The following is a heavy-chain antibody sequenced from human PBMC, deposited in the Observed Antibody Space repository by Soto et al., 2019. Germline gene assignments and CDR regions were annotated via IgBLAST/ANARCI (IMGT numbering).Heavy chain of an antibody. CDR2: IYYSGST. V-gene: IGHV4-31*03. CDR3: ASLHYYDSSGYADWFDP. Sequence: SETLSLTCTVSGGSISSGGYYWSWIRQHPGKGLEWIGYIYYSGSTYYNPSLKSRVTISVDTSKNQFSLKLSSVTAADTAVYYCASLHYYDSSGYADWFDPWGQGTLVTVSS. J-gene: IGHJ5*02. D-gene: IGHD3-22*01. CDR1: GGSISSGGYY.